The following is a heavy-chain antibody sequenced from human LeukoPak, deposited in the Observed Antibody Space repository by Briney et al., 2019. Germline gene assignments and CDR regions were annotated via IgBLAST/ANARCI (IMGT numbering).Heavy chain of an antibody. CDR1: GYTFTGYY. J-gene: IGHJ4*02. CDR2: INPNSGGT. CDR3: ARGRITMVRGVIDY. Sequence: ASVKVSCKASGYTFTGYYMHWVRQAPGQGLEWMGRINPNSGGTNYAQKFQGRVTMTRDTSISTAYMELSRLRSDDAAVYYCARGRITMVRGVIDYWGQGTLVTVSS. D-gene: IGHD3-10*01. V-gene: IGHV1-2*06.